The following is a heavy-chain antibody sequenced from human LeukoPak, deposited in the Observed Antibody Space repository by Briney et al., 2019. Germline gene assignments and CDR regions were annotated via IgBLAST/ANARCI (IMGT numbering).Heavy chain of an antibody. D-gene: IGHD1-26*01. CDR1: GGSISSYY. CDR3: ARGTGWELPDPFDY. CDR2: IYYSGST. V-gene: IGHV4-39*01. J-gene: IGHJ4*02. Sequence: SEALSLTCTVSGGSISSYYWSWIRQPPGKGLEWIGSIYYSGSTYYNPSLKSRVTISVDTSKNQFSLKLSSVTAADTAVYYCARGTGWELPDPFDYWGQGTLVTVSS.